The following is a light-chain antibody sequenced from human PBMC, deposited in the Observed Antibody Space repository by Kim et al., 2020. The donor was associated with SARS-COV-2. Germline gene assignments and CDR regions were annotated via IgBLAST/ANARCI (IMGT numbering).Light chain of an antibody. V-gene: IGKV3-20*01. CDR2: GAS. J-gene: IGKJ5*01. CDR3: KQYGSSPIT. CDR1: QSISSNY. Sequence: EIVLTQSPGTLSLSPGERATLSCRASQSISSNYLAWYQQKPGQAPRLLIYGASSRATGIPDKFSGSGSGTDFTLTISRLEPEDFAVYYCKQYGSSPITFGQGKRLEIK.